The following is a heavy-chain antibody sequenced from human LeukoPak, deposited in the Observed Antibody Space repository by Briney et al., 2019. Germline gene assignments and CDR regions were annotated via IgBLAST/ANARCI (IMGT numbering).Heavy chain of an antibody. V-gene: IGHV3-30*04. D-gene: IGHD2-2*01. Sequence: AGGSLRLSCAASGFTFSNYAMHWVRQAPGKGLEWVAVISYDGSNKYYADSVKGRFTISRDNSKNTLYLQMNSLRAEDTAVYYCARPRGCSNICNNFDYWGQGTLVTVSS. CDR1: GFTFSNYA. CDR3: ARPRGCSNICNNFDY. CDR2: ISYDGSNK. J-gene: IGHJ4*02.